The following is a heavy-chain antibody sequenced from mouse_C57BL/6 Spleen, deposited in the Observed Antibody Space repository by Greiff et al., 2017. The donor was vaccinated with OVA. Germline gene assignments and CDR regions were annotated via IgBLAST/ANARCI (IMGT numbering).Heavy chain of an antibody. V-gene: IGHV1-53*01. D-gene: IGHD3-2*02. CDR2: INPSNGGT. J-gene: IGHJ4*01. CDR3: ARELRLQNYAMDY. Sequence: VKLQQPGTELVKPGASVKLSCKASGYTFTSYWMHWVKQRPGQGLEWIGNINPSNGGTNYNEKFKSKATLTVDKSSSTAYMQLSSLTSEDSAVYYCARELRLQNYAMDYWGQGTSVTVSS. CDR1: GYTFTSYW.